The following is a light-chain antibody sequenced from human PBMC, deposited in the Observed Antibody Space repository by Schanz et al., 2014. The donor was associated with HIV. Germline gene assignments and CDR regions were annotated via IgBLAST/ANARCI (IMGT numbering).Light chain of an antibody. J-gene: IGLJ1*01. CDR1: NSDVGGYDY. CDR3: SSYTSSSTLYV. CDR2: DVI. Sequence: QSALTQPASVSGSPGQSITISCTGTNSDVGGYDYVSWYQQHPGKAPKLMIYDVINRPSGVSNRFSGSKSGNTASLTISGLQADDEADYYCSSYTSSSTLYVFGTGTKLTVL. V-gene: IGLV2-14*01.